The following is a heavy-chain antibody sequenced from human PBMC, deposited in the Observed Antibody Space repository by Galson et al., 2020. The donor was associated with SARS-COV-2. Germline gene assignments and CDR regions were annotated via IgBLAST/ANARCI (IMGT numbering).Heavy chain of an antibody. D-gene: IGHD3-22*01. J-gene: IGHJ4*02. Sequence: ASVNVSCKASGYTFTGYYMHWLRQAPGQGLEWMGWINPNSGGTNYAQKFQGRVTMTRDTSISTAYMELSRLRSDDTAVYYCARETVEYDSSGYYYWTFDYWGQGTLVTVSS. CDR3: ARETVEYDSSGYYYWTFDY. V-gene: IGHV1-2*02. CDR1: GYTFTGYY. CDR2: INPNSGGT.